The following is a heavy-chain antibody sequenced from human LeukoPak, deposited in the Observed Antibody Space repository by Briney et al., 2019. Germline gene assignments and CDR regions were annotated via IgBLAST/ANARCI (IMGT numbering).Heavy chain of an antibody. D-gene: IGHD3-22*01. Sequence: PGGSLRLSCTASGFTFGDYAMSWVRQAPGKGLEWVGFIRSKAYGGTTEYAASVKGRFTISRDDSKSIAYLQMNSLKTEDTAVYYCARVVYYYDSSGYPGAFDIWGQGTMVTVSS. CDR3: ARVVYYYDSSGYPGAFDI. V-gene: IGHV3-49*04. CDR1: GFTFGDYA. CDR2: IRSKAYGGTT. J-gene: IGHJ3*02.